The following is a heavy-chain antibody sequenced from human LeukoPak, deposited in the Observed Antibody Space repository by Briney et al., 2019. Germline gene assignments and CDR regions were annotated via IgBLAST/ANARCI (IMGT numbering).Heavy chain of an antibody. V-gene: IGHV3-23*01. D-gene: IGHD3-22*01. CDR2: ISASGGNI. Sequence: GGSLRLSCAAFGFTFSSYDMTWVRQAPGKGLEWVSGISASGGNIYYADSVKGRFTISRDNSKNTLHLQMNSLRAEDTAIYYCAKPRDSSGYSIAFDIWGQGTMVTVSS. CDR1: GFTFSSYD. J-gene: IGHJ3*02. CDR3: AKPRDSSGYSIAFDI.